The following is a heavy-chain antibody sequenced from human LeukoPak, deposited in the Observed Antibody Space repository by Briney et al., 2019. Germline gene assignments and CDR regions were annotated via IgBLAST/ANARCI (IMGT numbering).Heavy chain of an antibody. Sequence: ASVKVSCKASGYTFTSYGISWVRQAPGQGLEWMGWISAYNGNTNYAQKLQGRVTMTTDTSTSTAYMKLRSLRSDDTAVYYCARGDIVVVVAATGDAFDIWGQGTMVSVSS. CDR3: ARGDIVVVVAATGDAFDI. CDR2: ISAYNGNT. V-gene: IGHV1-18*01. J-gene: IGHJ3*02. CDR1: GYTFTSYG. D-gene: IGHD2-15*01.